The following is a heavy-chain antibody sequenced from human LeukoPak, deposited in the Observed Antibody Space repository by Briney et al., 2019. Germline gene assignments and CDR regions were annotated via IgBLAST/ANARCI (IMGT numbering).Heavy chain of an antibody. Sequence: GESLEISFNGSGYSFTSYWIAWGRPRPGKGVEWMGMIYPGGSETRYSPSFEGQVTISPDKSISTAYMQWSSLKASDTAMFYCARPRYSSSSGDAFDIWGQGTMVTVSS. J-gene: IGHJ3*02. D-gene: IGHD6-6*01. CDR3: ARPRYSSSSGDAFDI. V-gene: IGHV5-51*01. CDR1: GYSFTSYW. CDR2: IYPGGSET.